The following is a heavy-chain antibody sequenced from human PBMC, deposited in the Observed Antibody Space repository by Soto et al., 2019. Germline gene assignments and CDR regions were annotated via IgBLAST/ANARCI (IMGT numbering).Heavy chain of an antibody. V-gene: IGHV1-18*04. CDR1: GYTFPRYG. CDR3: ASEGQYCDGTYCDSYDWFGP. D-gene: IGHD2-21*01. CDR2: VSAFSGNT. J-gene: IGHJ5*02. Sequence: ASVKVSCKASGYTFPRYGIGWVRQAPGQGLEWLGWVSAFSGNTTYAQKVQGRITMTTDTSTTTAYMELRSLTSDDTAIYYCASEGQYCDGTYCDSYDWFGPWGQGTLVTVSS.